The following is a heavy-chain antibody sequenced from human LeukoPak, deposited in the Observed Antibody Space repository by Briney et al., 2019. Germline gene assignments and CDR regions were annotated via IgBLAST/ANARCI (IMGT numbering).Heavy chain of an antibody. CDR3: ARDYIAIAAAGVDYMDV. CDR1: GGSISSYY. CDR2: IYTSGST. D-gene: IGHD6-13*01. Sequence: SETLSLTCTVSGGSISSYYWSWIRQPAGKGLEWIGRIYTSGSTNYNPSLKSRVTMSVDTSKNQFSLKLSSVTAADTAVYYCARDYIAIAAAGVDYMDVWGKGTTVTISS. J-gene: IGHJ6*03. V-gene: IGHV4-4*07.